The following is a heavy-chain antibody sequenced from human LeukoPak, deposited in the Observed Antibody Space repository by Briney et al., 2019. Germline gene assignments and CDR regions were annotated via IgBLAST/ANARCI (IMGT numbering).Heavy chain of an antibody. CDR3: ARSGVGVAGTDR. D-gene: IGHD6-19*01. V-gene: IGHV4-4*07. Sequence: SETLSLTCTVSGGSISGYSWSWIRQSAAKGLEWIGRVYTSGNTNYNPSFKSRVTISVDTSKNQFSLKLTSVTAADTAVYYCARSGVGVAGTDRWGQGTLVTVAS. CDR1: GGSISGYS. J-gene: IGHJ5*02. CDR2: VYTSGNT.